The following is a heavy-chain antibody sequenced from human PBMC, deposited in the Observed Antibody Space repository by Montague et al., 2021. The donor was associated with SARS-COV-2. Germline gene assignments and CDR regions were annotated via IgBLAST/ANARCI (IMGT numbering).Heavy chain of an antibody. D-gene: IGHD2-8*01. Sequence: SETLSLTCTVSGGSISSSSYYWCWIRQPPGKGLGLIGSIYYSGSTYYNPSLKRLFTISVDTSKNQFSLKLSSVTAANTAVYYSATITLGYCTNGVFQPPDYWGQGTLVTVSS. J-gene: IGHJ4*02. CDR1: GGSISSSSYY. CDR3: ATITLGYCTNGVFQPPDY. V-gene: IGHV4-39*01. CDR2: IYYSGST.